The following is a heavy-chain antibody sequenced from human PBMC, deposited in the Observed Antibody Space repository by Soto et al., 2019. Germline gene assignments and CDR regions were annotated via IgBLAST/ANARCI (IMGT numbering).Heavy chain of an antibody. V-gene: IGHV4-61*01. CDR1: GDSVSSGTYY. CDR3: ARHRRSSSWLDY. CDR2: IYFTGAT. Sequence: QVHLQESGPGLVKPSETLSLTCTVSGDSVSSGTYYWSWIRQPPGKGLGWIGYIYFTGATNYNPSLKSRVTISKDTSKNQFSLSLSSVTTADTAVYYCARHRRSSSWLDYWGQGTLVTVSS. J-gene: IGHJ4*02. D-gene: IGHD6-13*01.